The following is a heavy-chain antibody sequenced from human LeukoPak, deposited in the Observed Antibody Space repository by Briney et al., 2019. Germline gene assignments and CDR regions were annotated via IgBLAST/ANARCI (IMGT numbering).Heavy chain of an antibody. CDR2: ISGSGGST. Sequence: GGSLSLSCAASGFTFSSYAMSWVRQAPGKGLEWVSAISGSGGSTYYADSVKGRFTISRDNSKNTLYLQMNSLRAEDTAVYYCAKDGYSSGWYQSYYYYGMDVWGQGTTVTVSS. D-gene: IGHD6-19*01. CDR1: GFTFSSYA. V-gene: IGHV3-23*01. CDR3: AKDGYSSGWYQSYYYYGMDV. J-gene: IGHJ6*02.